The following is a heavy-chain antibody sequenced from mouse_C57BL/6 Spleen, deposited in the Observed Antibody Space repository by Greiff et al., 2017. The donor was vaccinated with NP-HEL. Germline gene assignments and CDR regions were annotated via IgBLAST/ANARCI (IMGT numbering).Heavy chain of an antibody. Sequence: QVQLQQPGAELVKPGASVKMSCKASGYTFTSYWITWVKQRPGQGLEWIGDIYPGSGSTNYNEKFKSKATLTVDTSSSTAYMQLSSLTSEDSAVYYCARREYYDYDGGFAYWGQGTLVTVSA. D-gene: IGHD2-4*01. J-gene: IGHJ3*01. V-gene: IGHV1-55*01. CDR2: IYPGSGST. CDR3: ARREYYDYDGGFAY. CDR1: GYTFTSYW.